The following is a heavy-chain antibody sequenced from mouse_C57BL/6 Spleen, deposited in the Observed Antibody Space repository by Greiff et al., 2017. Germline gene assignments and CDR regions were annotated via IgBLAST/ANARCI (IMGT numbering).Heavy chain of an antibody. J-gene: IGHJ1*03. D-gene: IGHD2-4*01. CDR1: GYAFSSYW. CDR3: ARADDYDVGYFDV. V-gene: IGHV1-80*01. Sequence: QVQLQQSGAELVKPGASVKISCKASGYAFSSYWMNWVKQRPGQGLEWIGQIYPGDGDTNSNGKFKGKATLTAGKYSSTAYIQLSSLTSEDSAVYFCARADDYDVGYFDVWGTGTTVTVSS. CDR2: IYPGDGDT.